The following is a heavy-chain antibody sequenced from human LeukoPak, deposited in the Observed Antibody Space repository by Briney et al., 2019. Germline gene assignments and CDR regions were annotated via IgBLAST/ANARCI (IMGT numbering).Heavy chain of an antibody. J-gene: IGHJ4*02. V-gene: IGHV3-74*01. CDR1: GFSFSSYW. D-gene: IGHD3-22*01. Sequence: GGSLRLSCAASGFSFSSYWMHWVRQAPGKGLVWVSCISLDGSSTNYADSAKGRFTISRDNAKNTLYLQMNSLRAEDTAVYYCARYYYDSSGYHPDYWGQGTLVTVSS. CDR2: ISLDGSST. CDR3: ARYYYDSSGYHPDY.